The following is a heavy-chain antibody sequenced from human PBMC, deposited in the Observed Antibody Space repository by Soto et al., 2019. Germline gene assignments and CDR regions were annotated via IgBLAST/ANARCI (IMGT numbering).Heavy chain of an antibody. CDR2: IWYDGNTK. D-gene: IGHD6-19*01. CDR1: GFTFNSYG. Sequence: GGSLRLSCTASGFTFNSYGFNWVRQAPGKGLEWVAAIWYDGNTKYYADSVKGRFTISRDNLRSTVYLQMNSLTAEDTAVYYCARPLVAPVAGPYYYGMDVWGQGTTVTVSS. V-gene: IGHV3-33*01. CDR3: ARPLVAPVAGPYYYGMDV. J-gene: IGHJ6*02.